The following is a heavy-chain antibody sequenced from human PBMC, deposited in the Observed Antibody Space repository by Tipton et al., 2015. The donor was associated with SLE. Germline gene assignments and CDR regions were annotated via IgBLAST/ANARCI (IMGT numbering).Heavy chain of an antibody. CDR3: ASRTAVAGTFSY. D-gene: IGHD6-19*01. J-gene: IGHJ4*02. CDR1: GFSFRSFG. Sequence: SLRLSCAASGFSFRSFGVHWVRQAPGKGLEWVAVMWYDGSEKYYADSVRGRFTFARDDSKNTVYLQMKSLRPEDTAVYYCASRTAVAGTFSYWGQGTLVTVS. V-gene: IGHV3-33*08. CDR2: MWYDGSEK.